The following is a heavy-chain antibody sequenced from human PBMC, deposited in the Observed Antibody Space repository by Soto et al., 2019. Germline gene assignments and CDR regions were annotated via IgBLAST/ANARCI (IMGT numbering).Heavy chain of an antibody. D-gene: IGHD6-13*01. CDR3: ASSIAAAGLNWFDP. CDR1: GGSISSGGYY. Sequence: QVQLQESGPGLVKPSQTLSLTCTVSGGSISSGGYYWIWIRQQPGKVLEWIGYIYYRGSTYYNPSLKSRVTTSVDTSKNQFSLKLGSVTAADKDVYYCASSIAAAGLNWFDPWGQGTLVTVSS. CDR2: IYYRGST. V-gene: IGHV4-31*03. J-gene: IGHJ5*02.